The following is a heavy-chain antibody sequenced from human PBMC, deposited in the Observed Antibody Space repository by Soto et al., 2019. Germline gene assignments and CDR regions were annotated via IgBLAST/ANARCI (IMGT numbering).Heavy chain of an antibody. CDR1: GFTFSSYG. Sequence: QVQLVESGGGVVQPGRSLRLSCAASGFTFSSYGMHWVRQAPGKGLEWVAVIWYDGSNKYYADSVKGRFTISRDNSKNTLYLQMNSLRAEDTAVYYCARNSAYGSGSPIDYLGQGTLVTVSS. CDR3: ARNSAYGSGSPIDY. V-gene: IGHV3-33*01. D-gene: IGHD3-10*01. J-gene: IGHJ4*02. CDR2: IWYDGSNK.